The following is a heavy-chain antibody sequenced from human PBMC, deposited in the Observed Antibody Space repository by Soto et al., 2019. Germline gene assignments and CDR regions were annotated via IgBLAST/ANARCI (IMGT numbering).Heavy chain of an antibody. CDR2: ISYDGSNK. V-gene: IGHV3-30-3*01. J-gene: IGHJ4*02. D-gene: IGHD5-12*01. CDR1: GFTFSSYA. CDR3: ARGQGYKGLGY. Sequence: PVGSLRLSCAASGFTFSSYAMHWVRQAPGKGLEWVAVISYDGSNKYYADSVKGRFTISRDNSKNTLYLQMNSLRAEDTAVYYCARGQGYKGLGYWGQGTLVTVSS.